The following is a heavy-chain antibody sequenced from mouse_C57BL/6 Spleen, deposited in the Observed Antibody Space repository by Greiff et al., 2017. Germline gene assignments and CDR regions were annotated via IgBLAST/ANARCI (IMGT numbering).Heavy chain of an antibody. V-gene: IGHV5-9-1*02. J-gene: IGHJ2*01. CDR2: ISSGGDYI. CDR3: TRDGDYGSSYCFDD. CDR1: GFTFSSYA. Sequence: EVMLVESGEGLVKPGGSLKLSCAASGFTFSSYAMSWVRQTPEKRLEWVAYISSGGDYIYYADTVKGRFTISRDNARNTLYLQMSSLKSEDTAMYYCTRDGDYGSSYCFDDWGQGTTLTVSS. D-gene: IGHD1-1*01.